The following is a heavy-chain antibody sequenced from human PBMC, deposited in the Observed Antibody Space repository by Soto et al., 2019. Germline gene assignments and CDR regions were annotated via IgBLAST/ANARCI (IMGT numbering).Heavy chain of an antibody. V-gene: IGHV4-30-2*01. CDR2: TYHSGST. Sequence: SETLSLTCAESGGSIRSGGYSWSWIRQPPGKGLEWIGYTYHSGSTYYNPSLKSRVTISVDRSKNQFSLKLSSVTAADTAVYYCAREDGYNHYFDCWGQGTLVTVS. J-gene: IGHJ4*02. CDR1: GGSIRSGGYS. CDR3: AREDGYNHYFDC. D-gene: IGHD5-12*01.